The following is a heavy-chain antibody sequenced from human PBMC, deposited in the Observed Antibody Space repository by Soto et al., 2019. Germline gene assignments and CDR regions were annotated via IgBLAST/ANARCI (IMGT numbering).Heavy chain of an antibody. Sequence: GASLKISCKGSGYGFTSYWIGWVRHMPGKGLEWMRILSPSDSAARYSPSFQGKLAISAHTSISTAYLQWSSLKASDTAMSYCARLTLAHDSSAYHIFDYWRLGTLVTVTS. CDR2: LSPSDSAA. D-gene: IGHD3-22*01. V-gene: IGHV5-51*01. J-gene: IGHJ4*02. CDR1: GYGFTSYW. CDR3: ARLTLAHDSSAYHIFDY.